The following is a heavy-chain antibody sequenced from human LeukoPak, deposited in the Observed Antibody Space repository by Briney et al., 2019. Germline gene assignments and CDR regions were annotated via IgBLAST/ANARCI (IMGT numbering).Heavy chain of an antibody. CDR2: IWYDGSNE. D-gene: IGHD4/OR15-4a*01. CDR3: ATGTMVPLSSWVVQVPGDY. Sequence: GGSLRLSCAASGFSFSSYSMNWVRQAPGKGLDWVAFIWYDGSNEDYADSVKGRFTISRDNSKNTLYLQMNSLRAEDTAVYYCATGTMVPLSSWVVQVPGDYWGQGTLVTVSS. J-gene: IGHJ4*02. CDR1: GFSFSSYS. V-gene: IGHV3-30*02.